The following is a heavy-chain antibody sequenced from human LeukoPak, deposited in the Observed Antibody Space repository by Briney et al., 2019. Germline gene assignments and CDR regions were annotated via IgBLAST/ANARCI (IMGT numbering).Heavy chain of an antibody. J-gene: IGHJ3*02. CDR3: AKERVYSSSWYGGSAAFDI. D-gene: IGHD6-13*01. V-gene: IGHV3-30*02. CDR2: IRYDGSDK. CDR1: GFTFSSYA. Sequence: GGSLRLSCSASGFTFSSYAMHWVRQAPGRGLEWVAFIRYDGSDKYYADSVQGRFTISRDNSKNTLYLQMNSLRAEDTAVYYCAKERVYSSSWYGGSAAFDIWGQGTMVTVSS.